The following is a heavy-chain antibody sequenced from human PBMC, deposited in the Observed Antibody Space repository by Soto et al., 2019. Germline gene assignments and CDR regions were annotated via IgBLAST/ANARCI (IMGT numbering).Heavy chain of an antibody. J-gene: IGHJ4*02. D-gene: IGHD3-3*01. CDR3: AHRRSETYYDFWSGYCSLDY. CDR1: GFSLSTSGVG. CDR2: IYWNDDK. Sequence: QITLKESGPTLVKPTQTLTLTCTFSGFSLSTSGVGVGWIRQPPGKALEWLALIYWNDDKRYSPSLKSRLTITKDTSKNQVVLTMTNMDPVDTATYYCAHRRSETYYDFWSGYCSLDYWGQGTLVTVSS. V-gene: IGHV2-5*01.